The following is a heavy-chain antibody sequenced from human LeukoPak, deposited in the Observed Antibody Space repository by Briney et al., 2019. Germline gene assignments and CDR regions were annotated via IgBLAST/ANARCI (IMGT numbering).Heavy chain of an antibody. CDR1: GGSISSSNW. V-gene: IGHV4-4*02. CDR2: IYHSGST. Sequence: SESLSLTCAVSGGSISSSNWWSWVRQPPGKGLEWIGEIYHSGSTKYNPSLKSRVTISVDKSKNQFSLKLSSVTAADTAVYYCARVGSSHYWYFDLWGRGTLVTVSS. D-gene: IGHD6-6*01. CDR3: ARVGSSHYWYFDL. J-gene: IGHJ2*01.